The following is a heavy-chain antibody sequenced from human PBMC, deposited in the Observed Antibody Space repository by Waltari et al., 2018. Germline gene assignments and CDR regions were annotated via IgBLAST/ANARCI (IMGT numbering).Heavy chain of an antibody. J-gene: IGHJ4*02. V-gene: IGHV4-34*01. CDR3: ARALYGSGSYYKRGFDY. CDR2: INHSGST. CDR1: GGSFRGYS. D-gene: IGHD3-10*01. Sequence: QVQLQQWGAGLLKPSETLSLTCAVYGGSFRGYSSSWIRQHPGKGLEWIGEINHSGSTNYNPSLKSRVTISVDTSKNQFSLKLSSVTAADTAVYYCARALYGSGSYYKRGFDYWGQGTLVTVSS.